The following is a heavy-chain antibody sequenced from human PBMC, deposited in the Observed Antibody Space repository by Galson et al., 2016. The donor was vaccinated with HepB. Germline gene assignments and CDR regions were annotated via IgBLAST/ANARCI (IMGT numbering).Heavy chain of an antibody. Sequence: SLRLSCAASGFNFKDFFMHWIRQAPGKGLEWVAVMWHDGSNKYYANSVKGRFTISRDNSKNTLYLQMNSLRGEDTAVYYCARDSTYGSPYYFDYWGQGTLVTVSS. CDR2: MWHDGSNK. V-gene: IGHV3-33*01. CDR3: ARDSTYGSPYYFDY. J-gene: IGHJ4*02. CDR1: GFNFKDFF. D-gene: IGHD3-10*01.